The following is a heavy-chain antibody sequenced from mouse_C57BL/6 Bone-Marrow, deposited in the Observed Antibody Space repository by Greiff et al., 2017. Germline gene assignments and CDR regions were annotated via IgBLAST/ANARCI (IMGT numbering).Heavy chain of an antibody. Sequence: QVQLQQPGAELVMPGASVKLSCKASGYTFTSYWMHWVKQRPGQGLEWIGEIDPSDSYTNYNQTFKGKSTLTVDKSSSTAYMQLSSLTSEDSAVFYCARSIYDGYWAYWGQGTLVTVSA. CDR3: ARSIYDGYWAY. D-gene: IGHD2-3*01. V-gene: IGHV1-69*01. CDR2: IDPSDSYT. J-gene: IGHJ3*01. CDR1: GYTFTSYW.